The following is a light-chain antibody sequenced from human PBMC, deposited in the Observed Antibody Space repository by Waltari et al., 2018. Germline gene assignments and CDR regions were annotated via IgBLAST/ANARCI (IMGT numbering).Light chain of an antibody. J-gene: IGKJ4*01. CDR3: QQYEDEST. CDR1: QDIKTY. CDR2: DVS. V-gene: IGKV1-33*01. Sequence: DVQMTQSPSLLSASVGDRVTITCQASQDIKTYLNWYQQKSGKAPKVVIYDVSHLATGVPSRFSGTGYGTQFTLTISSLQPEDIATYYCQQYEDESTFGGGTKVEVK.